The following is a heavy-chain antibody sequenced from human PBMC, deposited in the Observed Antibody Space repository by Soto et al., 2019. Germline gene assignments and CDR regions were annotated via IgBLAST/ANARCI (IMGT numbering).Heavy chain of an antibody. CDR3: AREYYDYIWGSPGPDAFDI. Sequence: GGSLRLSCAASGFTVSSNYMSWVRQAPGKGLEWVSVIYSGGSTYYADSVKGRFTISRDNSKNTLYLQMNSLRAEDTAVYYCAREYYDYIWGSPGPDAFDIWGQGTMVTVSS. CDR1: GFTVSSNY. D-gene: IGHD3-16*01. V-gene: IGHV3-66*01. CDR2: IYSGGST. J-gene: IGHJ3*02.